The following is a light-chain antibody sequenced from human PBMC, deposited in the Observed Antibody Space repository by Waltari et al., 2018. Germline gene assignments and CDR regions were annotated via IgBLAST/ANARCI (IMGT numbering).Light chain of an antibody. CDR1: SGSIASNY. J-gene: IGLJ2*01. Sequence: NFMLTQPHSVSESPGKTVTISCTGSSGSIASNYVQGYQQRPGSAPTTVIYGENQRPSGVPDRFSGSIDSSSNSASLTISGLKTEDEADYYCQSYDSSNVVFGGGTKLTVL. CDR2: GEN. CDR3: QSYDSSNVV. V-gene: IGLV6-57*02.